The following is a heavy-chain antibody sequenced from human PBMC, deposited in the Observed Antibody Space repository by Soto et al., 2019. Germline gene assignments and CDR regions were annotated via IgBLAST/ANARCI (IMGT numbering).Heavy chain of an antibody. CDR2: IYYSGST. J-gene: IGHJ3*02. CDR3: ARDLGSAAFAI. V-gene: IGHV4-59*01. Sequence: PSETLSLACTVSGGSISSYYWSWIRQPPGKGLEYIGYIYYSGSTNYNPSLKSRVTISVDTSKNQFSLKLSSVTAADTAVYYCARDLGSAAFAIWGQGTMVTVSS. CDR1: GGSISSYY.